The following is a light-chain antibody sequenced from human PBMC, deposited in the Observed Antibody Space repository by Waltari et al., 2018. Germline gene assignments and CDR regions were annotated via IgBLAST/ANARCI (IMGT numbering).Light chain of an antibody. CDR1: QSVSTY. V-gene: IGKV3-11*01. CDR2: DAS. CDR3: QQRSNLPPFT. Sequence: EIVLTQSPATLSLSPGERASLSCRASQSVSTYLAWYQQKPGQAPRLLIYDASNRATGIPARFSGSGSGTDFTITISSLEPEDFAIYYCQQRSNLPPFTFGPGTKVDIK. J-gene: IGKJ3*01.